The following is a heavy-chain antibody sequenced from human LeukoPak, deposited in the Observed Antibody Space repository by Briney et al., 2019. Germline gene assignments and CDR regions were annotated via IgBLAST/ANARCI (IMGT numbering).Heavy chain of an antibody. J-gene: IGHJ4*02. D-gene: IGHD5-12*01. V-gene: IGHV3-30-3*01. CDR2: ISYDGSNK. CDR1: GFTFSSYA. Sequence: GGSLRLSCAASGFTFSSYAMHWVRQAPGKGLEWVAVISYDGSNKYYADSVKGRFTISRDNSKNTLYLQMNSLRAEDTAVYYCAKGSRGYSGYDLFDYWGQGTLVTVSS. CDR3: AKGSRGYSGYDLFDY.